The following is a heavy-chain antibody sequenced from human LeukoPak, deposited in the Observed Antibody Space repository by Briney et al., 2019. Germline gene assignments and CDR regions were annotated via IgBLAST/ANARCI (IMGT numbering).Heavy chain of an antibody. J-gene: IGHJ6*03. CDR2: IYTSGST. CDR3: ARGRGVQHYYYYMDV. V-gene: IGHV4-4*07. CDR1: GGSISSYY. D-gene: IGHD3-10*01. Sequence: SETLSLTCTVSGGSISSYYWSWIRQPAGKGLEWIGRIYTSGSTNYNPSLKSRVTMSVDTSKNQFSLKLSSVTAADTAVYYCARGRGVQHYYYYMDVWGKGTTVTVSS.